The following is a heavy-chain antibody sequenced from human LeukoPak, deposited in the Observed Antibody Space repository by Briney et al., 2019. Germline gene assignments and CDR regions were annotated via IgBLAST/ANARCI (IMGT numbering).Heavy chain of an antibody. CDR1: GGSFSGYY. Sequence: PSETLSLTCAVYGGSFSGYYWSWIRQPPGKGLEWIGEINHSGSTNYNPSLKSRVTISVDTSKNQFSLKLSSVTAADTAVYYCARLSITPIAVAGPFDYWGQGTLVTVSS. D-gene: IGHD6-19*01. CDR3: ARLSITPIAVAGPFDY. CDR2: INHSGST. V-gene: IGHV4-34*01. J-gene: IGHJ4*02.